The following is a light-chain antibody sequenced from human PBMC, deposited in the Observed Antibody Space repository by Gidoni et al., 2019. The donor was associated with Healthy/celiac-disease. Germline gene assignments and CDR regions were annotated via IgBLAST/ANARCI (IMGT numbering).Light chain of an antibody. CDR2: GAS. Sequence: ELVLTPPPGTLSLSPGERATLPCRASQSVTSSYLAWYQQKPGQAPRLLIYGASSRATGLPDRFSGRGAGTDFTLTISRLEPEDFAVYYCQEYGSSPWTFGQGTKVEIK. V-gene: IGKV3-20*01. CDR3: QEYGSSPWT. CDR1: QSVTSSY. J-gene: IGKJ1*01.